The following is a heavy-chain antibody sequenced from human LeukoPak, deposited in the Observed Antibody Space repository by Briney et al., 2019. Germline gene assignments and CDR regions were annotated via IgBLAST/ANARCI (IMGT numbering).Heavy chain of an antibody. D-gene: IGHD5-12*01. CDR1: GFTFTNYG. J-gene: IGHJ4*02. CDR3: AKGGIAATIHLSDPYYFDY. CDR2: ISGSGDST. Sequence: PGGTLRLSCAASGFTFTNYGMSWVRQAPGKGLEWVSGISGSGDSTYYADSVKGRFTISRDNSKNTLFLQMNSLRVEDTAVYFCAKGGIAATIHLSDPYYFDYWGQGTLVTVSS. V-gene: IGHV3-23*01.